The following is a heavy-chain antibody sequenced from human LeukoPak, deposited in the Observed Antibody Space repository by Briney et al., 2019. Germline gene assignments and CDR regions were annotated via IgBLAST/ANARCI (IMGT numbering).Heavy chain of an antibody. CDR3: AKEAYPAGELLRTRYFDY. J-gene: IGHJ4*02. CDR2: IRYDGSNK. CDR1: GFTFSSYG. V-gene: IGHV3-30*02. D-gene: IGHD1-26*01. Sequence: GGSLRLSCAASGFTFSSYGMHWVRQAPGKGLEWVAFIRYDGSNKYYADSVKGRFTISRDNSKNTLYLQMNSLRAEDTAVYYCAKEAYPAGELLRTRYFDYWGQGTLVTVSS.